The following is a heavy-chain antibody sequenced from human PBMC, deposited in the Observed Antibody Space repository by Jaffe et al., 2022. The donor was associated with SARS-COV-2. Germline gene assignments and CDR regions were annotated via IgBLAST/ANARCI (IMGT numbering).Heavy chain of an antibody. CDR3: ARGLGYCSGGSCSASKKFDY. J-gene: IGHJ4*02. Sequence: EVQLVESGGGLVQPGGSLRLSCAASGFTFSSYWMSWVRQAPGKGLEWVANIKQDGSEKYYVDSVKGRFTISRDNAKNSLYLQMNSLRAEDTAVYYCARGLGYCSGGSCSASKKFDYWGQGTLVTVSS. CDR2: IKQDGSEK. D-gene: IGHD2-15*01. CDR1: GFTFSSYW. V-gene: IGHV3-7*01.